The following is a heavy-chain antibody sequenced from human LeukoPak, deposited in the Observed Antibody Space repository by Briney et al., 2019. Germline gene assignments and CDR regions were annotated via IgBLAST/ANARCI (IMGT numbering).Heavy chain of an antibody. CDR1: GFTFDDYG. CDR2: INWNGGTT. D-gene: IGHD3-22*01. CDR3: ARGYYYDSSGYLSHFDY. V-gene: IGHV3-20*01. J-gene: IGHJ4*02. Sequence: PGGSLRLSCAASGFTFDDYGMSWVRQAPGKGLEWVSGINWNGGTTGYADSVKGRFTISRDNAKNSLYLQMNSLRAEDTALYHCARGYYYDSSGYLSHFDYWGQGTLVTVSS.